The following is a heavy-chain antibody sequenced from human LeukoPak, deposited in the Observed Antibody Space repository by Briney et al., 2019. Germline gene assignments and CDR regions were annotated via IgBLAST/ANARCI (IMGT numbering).Heavy chain of an antibody. CDR3: AREVTNRDGFDF. CDR2: IGAAGDT. D-gene: IGHD4-17*01. J-gene: IGHJ3*01. V-gene: IGHV3-13*01. CDR1: GFTFSSYD. Sequence: GGSLRLSCAASGFTFSSYDMHWGRQTTGKGLEWVAIIGAAGDTYYPGSVKGRFTVSRENAKNSLYLQMNSLRVEDTALYYCAREVTNRDGFDFWGQGTMVTVSS.